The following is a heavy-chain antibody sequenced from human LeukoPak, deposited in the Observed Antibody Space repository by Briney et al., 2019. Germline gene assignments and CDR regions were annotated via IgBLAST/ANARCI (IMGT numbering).Heavy chain of an antibody. Sequence: GGSLRLSCVASGFPFSSYWMTWVRQAPGKGLEWVANIKQDGSKKSYVDSVKGRFTISRDDAKNTLYLQVNSLRAEDTAVYFLARGGGYTAIANDYWGQGTLVTGSS. CDR2: IKQDGSKK. CDR3: ARGGGYTAIANDY. V-gene: IGHV3-7*04. CDR1: GFPFSSYW. D-gene: IGHD5-18*01. J-gene: IGHJ4*02.